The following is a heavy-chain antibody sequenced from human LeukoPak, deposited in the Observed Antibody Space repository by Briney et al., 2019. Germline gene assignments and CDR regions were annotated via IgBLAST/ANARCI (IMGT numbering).Heavy chain of an antibody. CDR2: ISDSGGST. V-gene: IGHV3-23*01. CDR1: GFTFSSYA. Sequence: TGASLRLSCAVSGFTFSSYAMSWARQAPGKGLEWVSVISDSGGSTYYADSVKGRFTISRDNSKNTLYLQMNSLTAEDTAVYYCVREIGWFDPWGQGTLVTVSS. CDR3: VREIGWFDP. J-gene: IGHJ5*02.